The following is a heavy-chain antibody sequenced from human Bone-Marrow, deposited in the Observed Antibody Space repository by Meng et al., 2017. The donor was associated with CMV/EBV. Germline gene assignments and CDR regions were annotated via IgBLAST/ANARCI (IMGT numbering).Heavy chain of an antibody. CDR1: GYSISSGYY. D-gene: IGHD3-3*01. CDR2: IHHSGTT. Sequence: SETLSLTCSVSGYSISSGYYWGWIRQPPGKGLEWIGSIHHSGTTYYNPSLESRFTLALDGPNNQFSLKLSSVPAADTAVYYCARGSVRVYGVVLRGGYFDFWGQGTLVTVSS. J-gene: IGHJ4*02. CDR3: ARGSVRVYGVVLRGGYFDF. V-gene: IGHV4-38-2*02.